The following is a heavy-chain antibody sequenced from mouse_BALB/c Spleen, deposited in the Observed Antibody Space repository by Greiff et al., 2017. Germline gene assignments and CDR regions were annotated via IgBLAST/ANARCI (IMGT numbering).Heavy chain of an antibody. V-gene: IGHV5-17*02. CDR1: GFTFSSFG. CDR3: AREDVGY. J-gene: IGHJ2*01. Sequence: EVQRVESGGGLVQPGGSRKLSCAASGFTFSSFGMHWVRQAPEKGLEWVAYISSGSSTIYYADTVKGRFTISRDNPKNTLFLQMTSLRSEDTAMYYCAREDVGYWGQGTTLTVSS. CDR2: ISSGSSTI.